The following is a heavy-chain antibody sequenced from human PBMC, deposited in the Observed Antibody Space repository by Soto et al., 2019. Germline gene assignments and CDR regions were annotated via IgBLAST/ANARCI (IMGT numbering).Heavy chain of an antibody. V-gene: IGHV3-23*01. CDR2: IRGSGRTT. CDR1: GFTFSTYA. CDR3: ARVQRLYGFDHYYYGMDV. J-gene: IGHJ6*02. Sequence: EVQVLESGGGLVQPGGSLRLSCAASGFTFSTYAMSWVRQAPGKGLEWVSTIRGSGRTTYYADSVRGRFTISRDNSQNTLYLQMDSRRAEDTALYYCARVQRLYGFDHYYYGMDVWGQGTTVTVSS. D-gene: IGHD2-8*01.